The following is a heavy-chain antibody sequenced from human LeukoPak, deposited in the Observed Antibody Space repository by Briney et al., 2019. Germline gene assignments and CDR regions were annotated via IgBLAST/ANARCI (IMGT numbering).Heavy chain of an antibody. CDR1: GYTFTSYY. D-gene: IGHD3-10*01. V-gene: IGHV1-8*02. J-gene: IGHJ5*02. Sequence: ASVKVSCKASGYTFTSYYMHWVRQAPGQGLEWMGWMNPNSGDTGYPQKFQGRVTMTRDTSITTAYMELSSLRSEDTAVYYCARSGFGSGISFDLWGQGTLVTVSS. CDR3: ARSGFGSGISFDL. CDR2: MNPNSGDT.